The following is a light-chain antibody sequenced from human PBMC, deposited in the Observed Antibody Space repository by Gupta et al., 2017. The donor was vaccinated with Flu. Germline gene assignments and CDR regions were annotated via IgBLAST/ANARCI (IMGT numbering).Light chain of an antibody. Sequence: DTVMTQSPLSLSVTPGEPASISCRSSQSLLHTNGYNYLDWYLQKPGQSPQLLIYLGSNRASGVPDRFSGGGSGTTFTLKISRVAAEDVGIYYCMQALHTPRTFGKGTKWKSN. CDR2: LGS. CDR3: MQALHTPRT. CDR1: QSLLHTNGYNY. J-gene: IGKJ1*01. V-gene: IGKV2-28*01.